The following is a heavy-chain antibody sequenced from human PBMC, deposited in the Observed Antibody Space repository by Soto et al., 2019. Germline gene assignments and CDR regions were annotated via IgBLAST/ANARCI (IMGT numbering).Heavy chain of an antibody. Sequence: GGSLRLSCAASGFTFSSYAMHWVRQAPGKGLEWVAVISYDGSNKYYADSVKGRSTISRDNSKNTLYLQMNSLRAEDTAVYYCARVTLPEYPGIAAAGIFDYWGQGTLVTVSS. J-gene: IGHJ4*02. CDR1: GFTFSSYA. D-gene: IGHD6-13*01. CDR2: ISYDGSNK. CDR3: ARVTLPEYPGIAAAGIFDY. V-gene: IGHV3-30-3*01.